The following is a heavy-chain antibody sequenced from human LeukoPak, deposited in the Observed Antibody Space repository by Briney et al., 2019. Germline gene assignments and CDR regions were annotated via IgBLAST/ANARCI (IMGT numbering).Heavy chain of an antibody. Sequence: PSETLSLTCTVSGGSISSYHWSWIRQPPGKGLEWIGCLYDSGSTNYDPSVKSRVTISVDTSNNQFSLRLRSVTAADTAIYYCARGLVAVTGTWYFDLWGRGTLVTVSS. CDR2: LYDSGST. CDR3: ARGLVAVTGTWYFDL. V-gene: IGHV4-59*01. CDR1: GGSISSYH. D-gene: IGHD6-19*01. J-gene: IGHJ2*01.